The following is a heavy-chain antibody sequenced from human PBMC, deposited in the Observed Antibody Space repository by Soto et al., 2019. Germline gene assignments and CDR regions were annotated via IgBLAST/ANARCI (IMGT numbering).Heavy chain of an antibody. V-gene: IGHV3-11*01. J-gene: IGHJ6*02. CDR3: ARAGREVPTIDSYYYGLDV. CDR1: GFTFSDYY. Sequence: ESGGGLVKPGGSLRLSCAASGFTFSDYYMSWIRQAPGKGLEWVSSISSSGSTIYYADSVKGRFTISRDNAKNSLYLQMNSLRAEDTAVYYCARAGREVPTIDSYYYGLDVWGQGTTVTVSS. CDR2: ISSSGSTI. D-gene: IGHD5-12*01.